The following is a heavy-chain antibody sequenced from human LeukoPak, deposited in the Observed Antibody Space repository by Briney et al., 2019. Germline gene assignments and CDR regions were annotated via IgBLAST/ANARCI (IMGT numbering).Heavy chain of an antibody. CDR1: GFTFSSYA. J-gene: IGHJ4*02. Sequence: PGGSLRLSCAASGFTFSSYAMSWVRQTPGKGLEWVSAVSGSGGSTYHADSVKGRFTISRDNSQFTLFLQMNTLRVEDTAVYFCAKGPLTEVAGTTWDSWGQGTLVTVSS. D-gene: IGHD6-19*01. CDR3: AKGPLTEVAGTTWDS. V-gene: IGHV3-23*01. CDR2: VSGSGGST.